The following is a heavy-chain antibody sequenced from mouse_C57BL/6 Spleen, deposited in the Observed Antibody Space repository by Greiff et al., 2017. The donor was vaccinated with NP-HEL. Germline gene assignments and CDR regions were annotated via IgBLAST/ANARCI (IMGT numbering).Heavy chain of an antibody. D-gene: IGHD1-1*02. CDR2: IDPSDSYT. CDR1: GYTFTSYW. CDR3: ARSLYGGGCAY. V-gene: IGHV1-69*01. Sequence: VQLQQPGAELVMPGASVKLSCKASGYTFTSYWMHWVKQRPGQGLELIGEIDPSDSYTNYNQKFKGKSTLTVDKSSSTAYMQLSSLTSEDSAVYYCARSLYGGGCAYWGQGTLVTVSA. J-gene: IGHJ3*01.